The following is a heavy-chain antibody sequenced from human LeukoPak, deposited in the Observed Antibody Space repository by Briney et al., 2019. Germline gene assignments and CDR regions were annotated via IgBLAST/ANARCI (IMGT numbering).Heavy chain of an antibody. CDR3: ARSRVFLRYCSGGSCPYYFDY. CDR1: GGSTSSYY. V-gene: IGHV4-59*01. J-gene: IGHJ4*02. D-gene: IGHD2-15*01. CDR2: IYYSGST. Sequence: SETLSLTCTVSGGSTSSYYWSWMRQPPGKGLEWIGYIYYSGSTNYNPSLKSRVTISVDTSKNQFSLKLSSVTAADTAVYYCARSRVFLRYCSGGSCPYYFDYWGQGTLVTVSS.